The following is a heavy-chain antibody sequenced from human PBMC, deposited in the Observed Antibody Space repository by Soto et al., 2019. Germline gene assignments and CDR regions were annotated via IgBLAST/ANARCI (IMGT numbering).Heavy chain of an antibody. CDR1: GGSFSNYY. CDR2: INHNGST. D-gene: IGHD2-21*02. V-gene: IGHV4-34*01. CDR3: ARQRTTVVTQAYFDH. Sequence: SETLSLTCAIYGGSFSNYYWNWIRQPPGKGLEWMGKINHNGSTNYSPSLKSRLTISVDTSKNQFSLKLISVTATDTAVYYCARQRTTVVTQAYFDHWGQGALVTVSS. J-gene: IGHJ4*02.